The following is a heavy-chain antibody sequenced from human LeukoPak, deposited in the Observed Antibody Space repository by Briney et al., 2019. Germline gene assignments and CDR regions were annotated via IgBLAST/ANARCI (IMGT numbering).Heavy chain of an antibody. CDR3: ARDRASSSSPYYYYYYGMDV. D-gene: IGHD6-13*01. CDR1: GGTFSSYA. J-gene: IGHJ6*04. Sequence: SVKVSCKASGGTFSSYAISWVRQASGQGLEWMGGIIPIFGTANYAQKFQGRVTITADKSTSTAYMELSSLRSEDTAVYYCARDRASSSSPYYYYYYGMDVWGKGTTVTVSS. V-gene: IGHV1-69*06. CDR2: IIPIFGTA.